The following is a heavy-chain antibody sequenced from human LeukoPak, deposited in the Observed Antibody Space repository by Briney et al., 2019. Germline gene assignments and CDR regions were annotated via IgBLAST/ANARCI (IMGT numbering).Heavy chain of an antibody. CDR2: ISGSGGST. D-gene: IGHD3-22*01. V-gene: IGHV3-23*01. CDR3: AMYYYDSSGYSKSYYFDY. Sequence: PGGSLRLSCAASGFTFSSYAMSWVRQAPGKGLEWVSAISGSGGSTYYACSVKGRFTISRDNSKNTLYLQMNSLRAEDTAVYYCAMYYYDSSGYSKSYYFDYWGQGTLVTVSS. J-gene: IGHJ4*02. CDR1: GFTFSSYA.